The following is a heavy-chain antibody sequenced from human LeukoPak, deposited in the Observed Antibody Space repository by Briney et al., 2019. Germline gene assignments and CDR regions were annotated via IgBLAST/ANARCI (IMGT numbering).Heavy chain of an antibody. CDR1: GFTFSSYA. Sequence: GGSLRLSCAASGFTFSSYAMSWVRQAPGKGLEWVAVISYDGSKKYYPESVRGRFTISRDNSKNTLFLQMNSLRAEDTAVYYCAKDFGYDSGTYLEQWGQGTLVTVSS. J-gene: IGHJ4*02. V-gene: IGHV3-30*18. CDR3: AKDFGYDSGTYLEQ. D-gene: IGHD3-10*01. CDR2: ISYDGSKK.